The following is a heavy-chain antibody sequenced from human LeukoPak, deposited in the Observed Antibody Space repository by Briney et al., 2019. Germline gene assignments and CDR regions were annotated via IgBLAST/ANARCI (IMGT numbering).Heavy chain of an antibody. Sequence: SETLSLTCAVYGRFFSGYYWSWIRQPPGKGLEWIGEINHSGSTNYNPSLKSRVTISVDTSKNQFSLKLSSVTAADTAVYYCARGRTYSNWGQGTLVTVSS. D-gene: IGHD1-1*01. J-gene: IGHJ4*02. CDR1: GRFFSGYY. CDR3: ARGRTYSN. CDR2: INHSGST. V-gene: IGHV4-34*01.